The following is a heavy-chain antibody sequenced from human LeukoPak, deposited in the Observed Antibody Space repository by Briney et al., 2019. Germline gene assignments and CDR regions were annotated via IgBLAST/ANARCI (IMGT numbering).Heavy chain of an antibody. CDR1: GFNFRNYD. CDR3: AKVGSPVAATDY. J-gene: IGHJ4*02. V-gene: IGHV3-23*01. D-gene: IGHD6-25*01. Sequence: PGGSLRLSCAASGFNFRNYDMHWVRQAPGKGLAWVSVISGSGSSTHYADSVKGRFTISRGNSKNTLYLQMNSLRAEDTAVYYCAKVGSPVAATDYWGQGTLVTVSS. CDR2: ISGSGSST.